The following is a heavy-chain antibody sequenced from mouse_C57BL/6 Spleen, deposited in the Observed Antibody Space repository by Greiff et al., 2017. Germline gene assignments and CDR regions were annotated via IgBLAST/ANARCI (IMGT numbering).Heavy chain of an antibody. CDR2: IDPSDSYT. D-gene: IGHD2-10*02. CDR1: GYTFTSYW. CDR3: ARRWYGNYSWFAY. V-gene: IGHV1-69*01. Sequence: QVQLKQPRAELVMPGASVKLSCKASGYTFTSYWMHWVKQRPGQGLEWIGEIDPSDSYTNYNQKFKGKSTLTVDKSSSTAYMQLSSLTSEDSAVYYCARRWYGNYSWFAYWGQGTLVTVSA. J-gene: IGHJ3*01.